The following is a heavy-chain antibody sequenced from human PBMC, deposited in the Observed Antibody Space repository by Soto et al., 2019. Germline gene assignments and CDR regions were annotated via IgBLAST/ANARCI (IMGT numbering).Heavy chain of an antibody. Sequence: GGSLRLSCAASGFTFSSYSMNWVRQAPGKGLEWVGRIKSKADVGATGFAAPVKGRFSISRDDSKNTLYLQMNKLKTEDTAVYYCARPGSGYDILAGHYFYYYHAMDVWGQGTTGTVAS. J-gene: IGHJ6*02. CDR1: GFTFSSYS. D-gene: IGHD3-9*01. CDR2: IKSKADVGAT. V-gene: IGHV3-15*01. CDR3: ARPGSGYDILAGHYFYYYHAMDV.